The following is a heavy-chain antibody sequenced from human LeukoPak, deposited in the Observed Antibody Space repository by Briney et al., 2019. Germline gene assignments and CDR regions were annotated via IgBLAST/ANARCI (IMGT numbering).Heavy chain of an antibody. Sequence: GGSLRLSCAASGFTFSSYGMHWVRQAPGKGLEWVAVIWYDGSNKYYADSVKGRFTISRDNSKNTLYLQINSLRAEDTAVYYCAKDDDFWSGYGTGHLDYWGQGTLVTVSS. CDR2: IWYDGSNK. V-gene: IGHV3-33*06. CDR3: AKDDDFWSGYGTGHLDY. CDR1: GFTFSSYG. D-gene: IGHD3-3*01. J-gene: IGHJ4*02.